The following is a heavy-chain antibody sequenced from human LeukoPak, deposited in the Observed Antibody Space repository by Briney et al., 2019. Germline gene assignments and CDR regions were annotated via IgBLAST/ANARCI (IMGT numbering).Heavy chain of an antibody. J-gene: IGHJ1*01. CDR1: GFTFRSYG. V-gene: IGHV3-64*01. Sequence: PAGSLRLSCAASGFTFRSYGMHWVRQAPGKGLEYVSAISSNGGRTYYAISVKGRFTISRDNSRNTLYLQMGSLRAEDMAVYYCATYYYDSGGFHFHHWGQGTLVTVSS. CDR2: ISSNGGRT. D-gene: IGHD3-22*01. CDR3: ATYYYDSGGFHFHH.